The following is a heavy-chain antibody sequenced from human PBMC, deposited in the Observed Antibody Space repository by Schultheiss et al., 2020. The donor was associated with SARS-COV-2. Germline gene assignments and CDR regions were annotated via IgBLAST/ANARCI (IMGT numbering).Heavy chain of an antibody. J-gene: IGHJ4*02. CDR3: AREDSGTLAGDY. V-gene: IGHV3-30*03. D-gene: IGHD1-26*01. Sequence: GESLKISCAASGFTFDDYAMHWVRQAPGKGLEWVAVISYDGSKKEYADSVKGRFTISRDNSKNTLYLQMNSLRAEDTALYHCAREDSGTLAGDYWGQGTLVTVSS. CDR1: GFTFDDYA. CDR2: ISYDGSKK.